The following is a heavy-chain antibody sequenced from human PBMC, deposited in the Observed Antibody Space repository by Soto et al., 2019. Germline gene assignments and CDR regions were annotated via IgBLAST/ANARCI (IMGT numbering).Heavy chain of an antibody. CDR1: GFSFRSYG. J-gene: IGHJ6*02. CDR3: AKDVETGYCSSTSCYPHFYGVVV. D-gene: IGHD2-2*01. CDR2: ISYDGSNK. Sequence: PGGSLRLSCAASGFSFRSYGIHWVRQAPGKGLEWVAVISYDGSNKYYADSVKGRFTISRDNSKNTLSLQMYSLRPEDTAIYYCAKDVETGYCSSTSCYPHFYGVVVWGQGATVTVSS. V-gene: IGHV3-30*18.